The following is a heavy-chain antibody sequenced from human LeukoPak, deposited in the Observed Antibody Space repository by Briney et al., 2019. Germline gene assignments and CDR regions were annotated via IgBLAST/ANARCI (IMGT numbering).Heavy chain of an antibody. J-gene: IGHJ6*02. V-gene: IGHV3-53*01. CDR2: IYSGGST. CDR1: GFTVSANY. CDR3: ARDLFSYAMNV. Sequence: GGSLRLSCAASGFTVSANYLTWVRQAPGKGLEWVSIIYSGGSTNYADSVKGRFTISRDNSKNMLYLQMNSLRVEDTAIYFCARDLFSYAMNVWGRGTPVTVSS.